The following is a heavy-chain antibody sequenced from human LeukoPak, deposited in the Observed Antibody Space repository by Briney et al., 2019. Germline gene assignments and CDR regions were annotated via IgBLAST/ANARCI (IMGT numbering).Heavy chain of an antibody. V-gene: IGHV3-23*01. CDR3: VSYDSSGYLAAFDY. J-gene: IGHJ4*02. CDR2: ISGSGGST. Sequence: GGSLRLPCAASGFTFSSYAMSWVRQAPGKGLEWVSAISGSGGSTYYAGSVKGRFTISRDNSKNTLYLQMNSLRAEDTAVYYCVSYDSSGYLAAFDYWGQGTLVTVSS. D-gene: IGHD3-22*01. CDR1: GFTFSSYA.